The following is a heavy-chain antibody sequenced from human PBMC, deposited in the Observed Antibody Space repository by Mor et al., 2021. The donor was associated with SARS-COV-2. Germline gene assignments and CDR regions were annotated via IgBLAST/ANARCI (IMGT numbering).Heavy chain of an antibody. CDR3: AKDLESRDFYERVGYFDY. J-gene: IGHJ4*02. V-gene: IGHV3-23*01. Sequence: VKGRFTISRDNSKSTVYLQMNSLRAEDTALYYCAKDLESRDFYERVGYFDYWGQGTLVTVSS. D-gene: IGHD3-22*01.